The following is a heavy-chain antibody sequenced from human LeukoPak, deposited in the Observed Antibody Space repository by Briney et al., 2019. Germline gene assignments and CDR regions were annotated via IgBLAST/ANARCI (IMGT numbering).Heavy chain of an antibody. J-gene: IGHJ4*02. CDR3: ARSLKWNLVGFDH. V-gene: IGHV3-23*01. Sequence: GSLRLSCAASGFTFSSYGMTWVRQAPGKGLEWVSVINDSGSSTFYADSVKGRFTISRDNSKNTLYLQMSGLRAEDTAVYYCARSLKWNLVGFDHWGQGTLVILSS. D-gene: IGHD1-1*01. CDR2: INDSGSST. CDR1: GFTFSSYG.